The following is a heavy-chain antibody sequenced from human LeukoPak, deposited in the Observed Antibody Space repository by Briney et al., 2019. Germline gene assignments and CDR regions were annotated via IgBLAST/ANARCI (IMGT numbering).Heavy chain of an antibody. J-gene: IGHJ4*02. CDR3: AKDLESVAATLDY. D-gene: IGHD6-19*01. V-gene: IGHV3-23*01. Sequence: GGSLRPSCAASGFTFSTYAMSWVRPAPGKGLEWVSVISGSGGSAYYADSVKGRFTISRDNSKTTLYLQMNSLRAEDTAVYYCAKDLESVAATLDYWGQGTLVTVSS. CDR1: GFTFSTYA. CDR2: ISGSGGSA.